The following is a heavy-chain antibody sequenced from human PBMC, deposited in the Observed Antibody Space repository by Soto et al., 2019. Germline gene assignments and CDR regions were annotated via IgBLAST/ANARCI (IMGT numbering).Heavy chain of an antibody. J-gene: IGHJ1*01. CDR2: ISGSGGST. V-gene: IGHV3-23*01. CDR3: AKDGYDSSGYYYGRYFQH. Sequence: PGGSLRLSCAASGFTFSSYAMSWVRQAPGKGLEWVSAISGSGGSTYYADSVKGRFTISRDNSKNTLYLQMNSLRAEDTAVYYCAKDGYDSSGYYYGRYFQHWGQGTLVTVSS. D-gene: IGHD3-22*01. CDR1: GFTFSSYA.